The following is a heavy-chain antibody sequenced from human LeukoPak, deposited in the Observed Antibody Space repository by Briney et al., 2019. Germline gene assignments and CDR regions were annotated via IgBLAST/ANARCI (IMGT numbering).Heavy chain of an antibody. CDR1: GFTFSSYG. D-gene: IGHD5-24*01. V-gene: IGHV3-33*06. CDR3: AKDTESLDGYSHFDY. CDR2: IWYDGSNK. J-gene: IGHJ4*02. Sequence: GRSLRLSCAASGFTFSSYGMHWVRQAPGKGLEWVAVIWYDGSNKYYADSVKGRFTISRDNPKNTLYLQMNSLRAEDTAVYYCAKDTESLDGYSHFDYWGQGTLVTVSS.